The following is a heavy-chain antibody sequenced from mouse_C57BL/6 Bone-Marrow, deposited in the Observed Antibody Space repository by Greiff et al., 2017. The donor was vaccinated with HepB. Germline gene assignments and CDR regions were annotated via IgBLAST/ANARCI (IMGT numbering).Heavy chain of an antibody. V-gene: IGHV3-6*01. D-gene: IGHD2-2*01. CDR1: GYSITSGYY. CDR2: ISYDGSN. CDR3: ARGSGYGYPGWYFDV. J-gene: IGHJ1*03. Sequence: EVQLVESGPGLVKPSQSLSLTCSVTGYSITSGYYWNWIRQFPGNKLEWMGYISYDGSNNYNPSLKNRISITRDTSKNQFFLKLNSVTTEDTATYYCARGSGYGYPGWYFDVWGTGTTVTVSS.